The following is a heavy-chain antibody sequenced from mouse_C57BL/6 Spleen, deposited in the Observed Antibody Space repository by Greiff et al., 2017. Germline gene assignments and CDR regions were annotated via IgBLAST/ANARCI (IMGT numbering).Heavy chain of an antibody. CDR2: IYPGDGDT. CDR1: GYAFSSSW. CDR3: AREGTTVVATRAWFAY. V-gene: IGHV1-82*01. Sequence: QVQLKESGPELVKPGASVKISCKASGYAFSSSWMNWVKQRPGKGLEWIGRIYPGDGDTNYNGKFKGKATLTADKSSSTAYMQLSSLTSEDSAVYFCAREGTTVVATRAWFAYWGQGTLVTVSA. D-gene: IGHD1-1*01. J-gene: IGHJ3*01.